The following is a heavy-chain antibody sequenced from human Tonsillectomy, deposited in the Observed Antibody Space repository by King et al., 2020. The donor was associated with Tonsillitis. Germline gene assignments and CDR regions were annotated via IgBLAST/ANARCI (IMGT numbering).Heavy chain of an antibody. CDR2: IYPVDSDT. CDR1: GYNFMRYW. V-gene: IGHV5-51*01. D-gene: IGHD6-13*01. J-gene: IGHJ4*02. Sequence: VQLVESGTEVKKPGESLKLSCQGSGYNFMRYWIGWVRQMPGKGLEWMGVIYPVDSDTKYSPSLQGQVTISVDKSISTAYLQWNSLKTSDTAMYFCASQARLSSRWERFDNWGQGTLVTVSS. CDR3: ASQARLSSRWERFDN.